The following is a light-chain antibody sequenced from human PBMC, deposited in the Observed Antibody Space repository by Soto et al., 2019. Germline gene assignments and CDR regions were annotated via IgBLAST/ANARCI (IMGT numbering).Light chain of an antibody. CDR1: ESISRW. V-gene: IGKV1-5*01. Sequence: DIQMTQSPSTLSASVGDRVTITCRASESISRWLAWSQQKPGKAPKLLIYDASNLQSGVSSRVSGSGSGTAFTRTTACLQPDDFATYYCDHYSSFLSFGGGTKVEI. CDR2: DAS. J-gene: IGKJ4*01. CDR3: DHYSSFLS.